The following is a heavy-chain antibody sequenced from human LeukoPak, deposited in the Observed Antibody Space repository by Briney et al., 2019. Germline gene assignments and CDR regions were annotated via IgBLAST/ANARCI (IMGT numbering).Heavy chain of an antibody. CDR1: GGTFSSYA. CDR2: ISPNSGGT. D-gene: IGHD7-27*01. V-gene: IGHV1-2*02. CDR3: AIQPWGSGNNWYFDL. J-gene: IGHJ2*01. Sequence: EASVKVSCKASGGTFSSYAISWVRQAPGQGLEWMGWISPNSGGTDYAQKFQGRVTMTRDTSISTAYVELSSLTSDDTAVYYCAIQPWGSGNNWYFDLWGRGTLVTVSS.